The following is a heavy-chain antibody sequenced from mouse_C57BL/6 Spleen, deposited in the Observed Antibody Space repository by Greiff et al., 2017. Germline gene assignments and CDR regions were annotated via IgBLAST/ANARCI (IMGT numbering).Heavy chain of an antibody. J-gene: IGHJ2*01. CDR3: ARSSPSYGYYFDY. CDR1: GYAFSSSW. D-gene: IGHD2-12*01. V-gene: IGHV1-82*01. Sequence: VQLQQSGPELVKPGASVKISCKASGYAFSSSWMNWVKQRPGKGLEWIGRIYPGDGDTNYNGKFKGKATLTADKSSSTAYMQLRSLTSEDSAVYFCARSSPSYGYYFDYWGQGTTLTVSS. CDR2: IYPGDGDT.